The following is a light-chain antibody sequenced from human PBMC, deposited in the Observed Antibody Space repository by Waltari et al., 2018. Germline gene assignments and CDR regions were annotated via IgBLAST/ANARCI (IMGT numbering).Light chain of an antibody. Sequence: DIEMTQSPSYLSASVGDRVTITCRASQSVSSYLNWYQQKPGTAPKLLIYSVFSLQTGVPTRFSGGGSETHFTLTISNLQPEDFATYFCHQGYRTPFTFGQGTKVDIK. CDR2: SVF. V-gene: IGKV1-39*01. CDR1: QSVSSY. J-gene: IGKJ2*01. CDR3: HQGYRTPFT.